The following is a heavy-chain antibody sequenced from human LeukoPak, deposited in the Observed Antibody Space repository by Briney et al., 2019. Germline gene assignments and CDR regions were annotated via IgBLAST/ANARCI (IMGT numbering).Heavy chain of an antibody. CDR1: GYTFTSYG. D-gene: IGHD4-11*01. J-gene: IGHJ6*02. CDR3: ARAGITVTPTPYYYYYGMDV. CDR2: ISAYNGNT. V-gene: IGHV1-18*01. Sequence: ASVRVSCKASGYTFTSYGISWVRQAPGQGLEWMGWISAYNGNTNYAQKLQGRVTMTTDTSTSTAYMELRSLRSDDTAVYYCARAGITVTPTPYYYYYGMDVWGQGTTVTVSS.